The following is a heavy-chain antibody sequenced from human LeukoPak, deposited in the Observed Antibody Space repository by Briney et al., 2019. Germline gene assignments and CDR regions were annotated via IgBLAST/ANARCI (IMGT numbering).Heavy chain of an antibody. D-gene: IGHD1-26*01. CDR1: GYTFTDYF. Sequence: VASVKVSCKASGYTFTDYFIHWVRQAPGQGLEWMAWINPHSGGTNYAQKFQGRVTMTRDTSISTAFMELSRLTSDDTAVYYCARMHTGSYPQRFQHWGQGTLVTVSS. CDR2: INPHSGGT. CDR3: ARMHTGSYPQRFQH. J-gene: IGHJ1*01. V-gene: IGHV1-2*02.